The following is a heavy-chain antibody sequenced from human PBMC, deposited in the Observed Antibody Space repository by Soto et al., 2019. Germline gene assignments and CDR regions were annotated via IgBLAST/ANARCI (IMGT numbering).Heavy chain of an antibody. V-gene: IGHV1-8*01. CDR1: GYTFTSYD. CDR2: MNPNSGNT. D-gene: IGHD6-19*01. CDR3: AKDRTKAIAVADDYAEYFQH. Sequence: GASVKVSCKASGYTFTSYDINWVRQATGQGLEWMGWMNPNSGNTGYAQKFQGRVTMTRNTSISTAYMELSSLRSEDTAVYYCAKDRTKAIAVADDYAEYFQHWGQGTLVTVSS. J-gene: IGHJ1*01.